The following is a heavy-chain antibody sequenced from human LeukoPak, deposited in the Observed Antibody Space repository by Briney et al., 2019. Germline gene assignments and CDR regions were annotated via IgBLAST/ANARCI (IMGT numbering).Heavy chain of an antibody. V-gene: IGHV1-18*01. D-gene: IGHD5-18*01. CDR2: ISAYNGNT. Sequence: GASVKVSCKASGYTFTSYDINWVRQAPGQGLEWMGWISAYNGNTNYAQKLQGRVTMTTDTSTSTAYMELRSLRSDDTAVYYCARDSGSYSYGYFDYWGQGTLVTVSS. CDR3: ARDSGSYSYGYFDY. CDR1: GYTFTSYD. J-gene: IGHJ4*02.